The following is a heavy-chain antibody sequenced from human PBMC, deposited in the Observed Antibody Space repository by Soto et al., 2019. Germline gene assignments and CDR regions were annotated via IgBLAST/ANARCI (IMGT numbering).Heavy chain of an antibody. CDR1: GGSFSGYY. V-gene: IGHV4-34*01. CDR2: INHSGST. J-gene: IGHJ3*02. Sequence: GSLRLSCAVYGGSFSGYYWSWIRQPPGKGLEWIGEINHSGSTNYNPSLKSRVTISVDTSKNQFSLKLSSVTAADTAVYYCARKETLRFLEWSKDAFDIWGQGTMVTVSS. CDR3: ARKETLRFLEWSKDAFDI. D-gene: IGHD3-3*01.